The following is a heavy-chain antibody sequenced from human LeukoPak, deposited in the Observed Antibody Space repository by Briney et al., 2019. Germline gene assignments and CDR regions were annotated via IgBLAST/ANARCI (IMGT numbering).Heavy chain of an antibody. CDR1: GGSISSSSYY. V-gene: IGHV4-39*01. CDR3: AITPIGYSSFLTNYYYYGMDV. Sequence: SETLSLTCTVSGGSISSSSYYWGWIRQPPGKGLEWIGSIYYSGSTYYNPSLKSRVTISVDTSKNQFSLKLSSVTAADTAVYYCAITPIGYSSFLTNYYYYGMDVWGQGTTVTVSS. D-gene: IGHD6-13*01. J-gene: IGHJ6*02. CDR2: IYYSGST.